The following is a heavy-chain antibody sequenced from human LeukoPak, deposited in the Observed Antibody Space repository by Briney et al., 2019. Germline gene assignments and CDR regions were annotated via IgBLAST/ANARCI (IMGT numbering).Heavy chain of an antibody. CDR1: GYTFTGYH. Sequence: ASVKVSCKASGYTFTGYHMHWVRQAPGQGLEWMGWINPNSGGTNYAQKFQGRVTMTRDTSISTAYMELSRLRSDDTAVYYCARDPGVGSSTSWGGYYYYYYMDVWGKGTTVTVSS. D-gene: IGHD2-2*01. V-gene: IGHV1-2*02. CDR2: INPNSGGT. J-gene: IGHJ6*03. CDR3: ARDPGVGSSTSWGGYYYYYYMDV.